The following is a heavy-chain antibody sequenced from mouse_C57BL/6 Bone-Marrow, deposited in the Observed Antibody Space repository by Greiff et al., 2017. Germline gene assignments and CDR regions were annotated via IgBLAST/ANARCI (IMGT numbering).Heavy chain of an antibody. CDR3: ARRDYGSSYDWYFDV. J-gene: IGHJ1*03. CDR2: ISSGGSYT. V-gene: IGHV5-6*01. D-gene: IGHD1-1*01. Sequence: EVQLVESGGDLMKPGGSLKLSCAASGFTFSSYGMSWVRQTPDKRLEWVATISSGGSYTYYPDSVKGRFTISRDNAKNTLYLQMSSLKSEDTAMYYCARRDYGSSYDWYFDVWGTGTTVTVSS. CDR1: GFTFSSYG.